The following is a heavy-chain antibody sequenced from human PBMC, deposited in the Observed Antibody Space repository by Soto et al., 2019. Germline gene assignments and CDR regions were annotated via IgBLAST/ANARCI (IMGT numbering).Heavy chain of an antibody. CDR2: MNPNSGNT. Sequence: ASVKVSCKASGYTFTSYDINWVRQATGQGLEWMGWMNPNSGNTGYAQKFQGRVTMTRNTSISTAYMELSSLRSEDTAVYYCARAVRRLSHYYYYYYMDVWGKGTTVTVSS. J-gene: IGHJ6*03. CDR3: ARAVRRLSHYYYYYYMDV. D-gene: IGHD3-10*02. CDR1: GYTFTSYD. V-gene: IGHV1-8*01.